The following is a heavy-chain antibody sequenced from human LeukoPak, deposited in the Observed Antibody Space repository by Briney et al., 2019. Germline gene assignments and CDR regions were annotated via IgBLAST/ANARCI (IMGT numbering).Heavy chain of an antibody. D-gene: IGHD1-26*01. CDR1: GFTFSSYG. J-gene: IGHJ4*02. CDR2: ISYDGSNK. V-gene: IGHV3-30*18. Sequence: PGGSLRLSCAASGFTFSSYGMHWVRQAPGKGLEWVAVISYDGSNKYYADSVKGRFTISRDNSKNTPYLQMNSLRAEDTAVYYCAKEQEVVGATYFDYWGQGTLVTVSS. CDR3: AKEQEVVGATYFDY.